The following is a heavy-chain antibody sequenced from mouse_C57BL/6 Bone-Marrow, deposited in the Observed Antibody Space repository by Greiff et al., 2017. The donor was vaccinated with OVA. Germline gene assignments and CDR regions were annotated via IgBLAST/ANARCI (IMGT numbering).Heavy chain of an antibody. Sequence: VKLMESGPELVKPGASVKLSCKASGYTFTSYDINWVKQRPGQGLEWIGWIYPRDGTTKYNEKFKGKATLTVDTSSSTAHTELHSLTSEDSAVYFCYGNVGVDYWGQGTSVTVSS. V-gene: IGHV1-85*01. CDR3: YGNVGVDY. CDR1: GYTFTSYD. D-gene: IGHD2-1*01. J-gene: IGHJ4*01. CDR2: IYPRDGTT.